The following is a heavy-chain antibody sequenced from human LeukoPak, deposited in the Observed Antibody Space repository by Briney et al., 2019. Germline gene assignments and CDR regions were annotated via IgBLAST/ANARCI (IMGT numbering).Heavy chain of an antibody. CDR2: INHSGST. V-gene: IGHV4-34*01. Sequence: SETLSLTCAVYGGSFSGYYWSWIRQPPGKGLDWIGEINHSGSTNYNPSLKSRVTISVDTSKNQFSLKLSSVTAADTAVYYCASGYSYGWSAFDYWGQGTLVTVSS. J-gene: IGHJ4*02. CDR1: GGSFSGYY. CDR3: ASGYSYGWSAFDY. D-gene: IGHD5-18*01.